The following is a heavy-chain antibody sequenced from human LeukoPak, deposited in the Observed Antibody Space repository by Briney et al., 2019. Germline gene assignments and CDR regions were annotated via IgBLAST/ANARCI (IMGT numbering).Heavy chain of an antibody. CDR3: ARARPPTSYYSYYMDV. Sequence: PGGSLRLSCVASGFTFTSYNMNWVRQAPGKGLEWVSSISSESMIIHSADSLRGRFIISRDNAKNSLYLQMDSLRTEDTAVYFCARARPPTSYYSYYMDVWGRGTTVIVSS. J-gene: IGHJ6*03. CDR2: ISSESMII. V-gene: IGHV3-21*01. CDR1: GFTFTSYN.